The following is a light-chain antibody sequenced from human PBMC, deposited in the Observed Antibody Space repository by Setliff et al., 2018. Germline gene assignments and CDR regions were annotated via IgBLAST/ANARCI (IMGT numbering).Light chain of an antibody. CDR3: CSYGGTLYV. CDR2: DVS. CDR1: SSDVGGYNS. J-gene: IGLJ1*01. Sequence: QSALAQPRSVSGSPGQSVTTSCTGTSSDVGGYNSVSWYQQHPDKPPKLIIYDVSTRPSGVPDRFSGSKSGNTASLTISGLQAEDEADYYCCSYGGTLYVFGTGTKVTVL. V-gene: IGLV2-11*01.